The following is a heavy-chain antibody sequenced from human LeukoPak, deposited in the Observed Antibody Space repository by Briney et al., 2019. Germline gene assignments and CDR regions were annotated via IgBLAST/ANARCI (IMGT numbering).Heavy chain of an antibody. V-gene: IGHV3-30-3*01. CDR2: ISYDGSNK. J-gene: IGHJ4*02. CDR1: GFTFSSYA. CDR3: GRDPGKKVHDYGDRGPFDY. D-gene: IGHD4-17*01. Sequence: GGSLRLSCAASGFTFSSYAMHWVRQAPGKGLEWVAVISYDGSNKYYADSVKGRFTISRDNSKNTLYLQMNSLRAEDTAVYYCGRDPGKKVHDYGDRGPFDYWGQGPLVTVSS.